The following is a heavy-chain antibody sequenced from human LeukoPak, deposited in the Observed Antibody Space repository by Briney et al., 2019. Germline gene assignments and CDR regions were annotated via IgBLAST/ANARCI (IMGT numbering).Heavy chain of an antibody. D-gene: IGHD3-22*01. CDR2: IYYSGNT. J-gene: IGHJ4*02. Sequence: SETLSLTCTVSGGSISSYYWSWIRQPPGKGLEWIGYIYYSGNTNYNPSLKSRVTISVDTSKNQFSLKLSSVTAADTAVYYCTRGSPYYYDSSGYQWEYWGQGTLVTVSS. CDR1: GGSISSYY. V-gene: IGHV4-59*01. CDR3: TRGSPYYYDSSGYQWEY.